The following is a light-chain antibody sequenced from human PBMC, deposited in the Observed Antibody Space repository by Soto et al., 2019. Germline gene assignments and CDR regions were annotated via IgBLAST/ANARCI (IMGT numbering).Light chain of an antibody. CDR1: QSISSW. CDR2: DAS. J-gene: IGKJ2*01. CDR3: QQYNSYSMYT. Sequence: DIQMTQSPSTLSASVGDRVTITCRASQSISSWLAWYQQKPGKAPKLLIYDASSLESRVPSRFSGSGSGTEFTLPISSLQPDDFATYYCQQYNSYSMYTFGQGTKLEIK. V-gene: IGKV1-5*01.